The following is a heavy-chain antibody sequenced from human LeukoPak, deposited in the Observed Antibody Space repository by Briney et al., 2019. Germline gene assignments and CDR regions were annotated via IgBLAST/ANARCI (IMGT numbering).Heavy chain of an antibody. CDR3: ARSHYYYYMDV. CDR1: GFTFDDYG. CDR2: INWNGGST. Sequence: GGSLRLSCAASGFTFDDYGMSWVRQAPGKGLEWVSGINWNGGSTGYADSVKGRFTISRDNAKNSLYLQMNSLRAEDTALYCCARSHYYYYMDVWGKGTTVTVSS. V-gene: IGHV3-20*04. J-gene: IGHJ6*03.